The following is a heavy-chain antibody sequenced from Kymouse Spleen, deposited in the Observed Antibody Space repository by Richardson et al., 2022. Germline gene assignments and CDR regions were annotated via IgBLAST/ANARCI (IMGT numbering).Heavy chain of an antibody. CDR3: ASNEYSSSYYYYYGMDV. Sequence: QLQLQESGPGLVKPSETLSLTCTVSGGSISSSSYYWGWIRQPPGKGLEWIGSIYYSGSTYYNPSLKSRVTISVDTSKNQFSLKLSSVTAADTAVYYCASNEYSSSYYYYYGMDVWGQGTTVTVSS. CDR2: IYYSGST. D-gene: IGHD6-6*01. CDR1: GGSISSSSYY. V-gene: IGHV4-39*01. J-gene: IGHJ6*02.